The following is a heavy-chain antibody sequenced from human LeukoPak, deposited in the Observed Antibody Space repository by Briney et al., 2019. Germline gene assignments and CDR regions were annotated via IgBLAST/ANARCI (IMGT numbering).Heavy chain of an antibody. V-gene: IGHV3-23*01. Sequence: GGSLRLSCAASRFTFSTYAMTWVRQAPRKGLEWVSSISAGGGSTYYADSVKGRFTISRDNSKNTLYLQMNSLRAEDTAVYYCAKGSRGSGTYYFDYWGQGTLVTVSS. CDR1: RFTFSTYA. CDR3: AKGSRGSGTYYFDY. J-gene: IGHJ4*02. D-gene: IGHD1-26*01. CDR2: ISAGGGST.